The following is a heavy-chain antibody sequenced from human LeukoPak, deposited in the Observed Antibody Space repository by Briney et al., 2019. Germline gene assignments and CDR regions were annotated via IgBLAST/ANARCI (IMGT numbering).Heavy chain of an antibody. D-gene: IGHD5-18*01. V-gene: IGHV4-39*07. CDR2: IYYSGST. J-gene: IGHJ4*02. Sequence: SETLSLTCTVSGGSISSSSYYWGWIRQPPGKGLEWIGSIYYSGSTYYNPSLKSRVTISVDTSKNQFSLKLSSVTAADTAVYYCARDRRGYSYGLWGQGTLVTVS. CDR1: GGSISSSSYY. CDR3: ARDRRGYSYGL.